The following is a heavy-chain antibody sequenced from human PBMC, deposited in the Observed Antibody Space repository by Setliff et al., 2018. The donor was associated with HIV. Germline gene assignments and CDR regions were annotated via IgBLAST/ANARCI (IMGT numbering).Heavy chain of an antibody. CDR1: GFASGIVFSNYW. D-gene: IGHD3-22*01. V-gene: IGHV3-7*01. Sequence: GGSLRLSCAASGFASGIVFSNYWMSWVRQAPGKGLEWVANINQNGREKYYVASVKGRFTISRDNAKDSLYLQMNSLRGEDTAVYYCAGSRGYFVKAEWGQGTLVTVSS. CDR3: AGSRGYFVKAE. CDR2: INQNGREK. J-gene: IGHJ4*02.